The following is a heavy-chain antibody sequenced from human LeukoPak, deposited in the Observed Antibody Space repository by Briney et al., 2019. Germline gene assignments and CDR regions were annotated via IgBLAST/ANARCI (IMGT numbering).Heavy chain of an antibody. CDR1: GGSISTYY. Sequence: PSETLSLTCTVPGGSISTYYWSWIRQPPGKGVEWIGNIYYSGSTNYNPSLKSRVTISVDTSKNQFSLKLSSVTAADTAVYYCTRGSIAYYYMDVWGKGTTVTISS. CDR2: IYYSGST. J-gene: IGHJ6*03. V-gene: IGHV4-59*01. CDR3: TRGSIAYYYMDV. D-gene: IGHD3-22*01.